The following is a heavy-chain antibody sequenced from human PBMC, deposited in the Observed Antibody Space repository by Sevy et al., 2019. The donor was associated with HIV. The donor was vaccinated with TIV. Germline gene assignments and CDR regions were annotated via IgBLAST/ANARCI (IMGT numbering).Heavy chain of an antibody. CDR1: GGSFSGYY. J-gene: IGHJ4*01. Sequence: SETLSITCAVYGGSFSGYYWNWIRQPPGKGLEWIGEINHSGSTNYNPSLKSRVTISVDTSKNQFSLKLSSVTAADTAVYYCARYRMAGNFDYWGQGTLVTVSS. CDR3: ARYRMAGNFDY. CDR2: INHSGST. D-gene: IGHD6-19*01. V-gene: IGHV4-34*01.